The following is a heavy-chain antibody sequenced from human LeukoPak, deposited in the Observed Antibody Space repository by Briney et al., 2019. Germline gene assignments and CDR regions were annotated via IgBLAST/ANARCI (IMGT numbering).Heavy chain of an antibody. Sequence: GGSLRLSRAASGFTFTSYSMNWDRQAPGKGLEWVSTISGGGGSTYYADSVKGRFTISRDNSKNTLYLQVNSLRAEDTAVYYCAKGGKWDVTPFDYWGQGTLVTVSS. J-gene: IGHJ4*02. CDR1: GFTFTSYS. V-gene: IGHV3-23*01. D-gene: IGHD1-26*01. CDR2: ISGGGGST. CDR3: AKGGKWDVTPFDY.